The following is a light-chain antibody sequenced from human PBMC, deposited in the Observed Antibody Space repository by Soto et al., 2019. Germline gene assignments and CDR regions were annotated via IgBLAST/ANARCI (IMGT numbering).Light chain of an antibody. V-gene: IGLV2-23*02. CDR1: SSDVGSYKF. CDR3: CSYAGSYSSYF. Sequence: QSALTQPASVSGSPGQSITISCTGSSSDVGSYKFVSWYQQYPGKAPKVMLYEVSKRPSGVSYRFSGSQSGNTASLTISGLQAEDEADYYCCSYAGSYSSYFFGTGTKVTVL. CDR2: EVS. J-gene: IGLJ1*01.